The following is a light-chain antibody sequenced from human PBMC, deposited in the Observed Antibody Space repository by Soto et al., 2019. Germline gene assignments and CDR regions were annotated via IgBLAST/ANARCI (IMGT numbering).Light chain of an antibody. J-gene: IGLJ2*01. Sequence: QPVLTQPPSVSGAPGQRVTISCTGSSSNIGAGYDVHWYQQLPGTAPKLLIYGNFNRPSGVPDRFCGSKSGTSASLAITGLQAEDEADYYYPSYDSSLSVVFGGGTKLTVL. CDR3: PSYDSSLSVV. CDR1: SSNIGAGYD. V-gene: IGLV1-40*01. CDR2: GNF.